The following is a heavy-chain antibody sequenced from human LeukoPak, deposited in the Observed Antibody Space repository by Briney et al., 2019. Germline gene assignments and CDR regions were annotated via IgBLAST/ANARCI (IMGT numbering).Heavy chain of an antibody. CDR2: ISGSGGST. V-gene: IGHV3-23*01. CDR1: GFTFRSYA. CDR3: ARSLGSSWYPGY. Sequence: PGGSLRLSCAASGFTFRSYAMSWVRQAPGKGLEWVSHISGSGGSTHYADSVKGRFTFSRDNSKNTLFLQMNSLRAEDTAVYYCARSLGSSWYPGYWGQGTLVTVSS. J-gene: IGHJ4*02. D-gene: IGHD6-13*01.